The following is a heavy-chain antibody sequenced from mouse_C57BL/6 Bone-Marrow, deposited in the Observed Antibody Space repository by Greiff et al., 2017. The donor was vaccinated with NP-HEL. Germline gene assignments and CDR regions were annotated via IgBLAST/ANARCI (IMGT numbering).Heavy chain of an antibody. CDR2: IYPRSGNT. Sequence: VQLQQSGAELARPGASVKLSCKASGYTFTSYGISWVKQRPGQGLEWIGEIYPRSGNTYYNEKFKGKATLTADKSSSTAYMELRSLTSEDSAVYFCARPPSCWYFDVWGTGTTVTVSS. V-gene: IGHV1-81*01. CDR1: GYTFTSYG. J-gene: IGHJ1*03. CDR3: ARPPSCWYFDV.